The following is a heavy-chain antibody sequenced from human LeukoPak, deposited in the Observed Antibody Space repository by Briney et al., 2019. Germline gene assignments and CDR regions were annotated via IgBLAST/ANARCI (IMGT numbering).Heavy chain of an antibody. CDR3: ARTGSDGDYVGY. J-gene: IGHJ4*02. Sequence: PSETLSLTCTVSGGSIGSSSYYWGWIRQPPGKGLEWIGSIYYSGSTYYNPSLKSRVTISVDTSKNQFSLKLSSVTAADTAVYYCARTGSDGDYVGYWGQGTLVTVSS. CDR1: GGSIGSSSYY. D-gene: IGHD4-17*01. CDR2: IYYSGST. V-gene: IGHV4-39*01.